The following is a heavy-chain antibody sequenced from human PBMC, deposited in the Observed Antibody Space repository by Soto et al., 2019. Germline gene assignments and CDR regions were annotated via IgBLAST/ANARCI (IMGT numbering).Heavy chain of an antibody. Sequence: QVQLVQSGAEVKKPGSSVKVSCKASGGTFSSYTISWVRQAPGQGLEWMGRIIPILGIANYAQKFHGRVTITADKATSTAYMELSSLRSEDTVVYYCARLPGIVSMDVWGQGNTVTVSS. V-gene: IGHV1-69*02. D-gene: IGHD1-26*01. CDR1: GGTFSSYT. J-gene: IGHJ6*02. CDR2: IIPILGIA. CDR3: ARLPGIVSMDV.